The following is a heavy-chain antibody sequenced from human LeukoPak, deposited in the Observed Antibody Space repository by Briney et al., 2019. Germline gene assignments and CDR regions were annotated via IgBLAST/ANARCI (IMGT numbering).Heavy chain of an antibody. D-gene: IGHD3-10*01. V-gene: IGHV3-30-3*01. CDR2: ISYDGSNK. CDR3: ASSQRVRDAFDI. CDR1: GFTFSSYA. Sequence: GGSLRLSCAASGFTFSSYAMHWVRQAPGKGLEWVAVISYDGSNKYYADSVKGRFTISRDNSKNTLYLQMNSLRAEDTAVYYCASSQRVRDAFDIWGQGTMVTVSS. J-gene: IGHJ3*02.